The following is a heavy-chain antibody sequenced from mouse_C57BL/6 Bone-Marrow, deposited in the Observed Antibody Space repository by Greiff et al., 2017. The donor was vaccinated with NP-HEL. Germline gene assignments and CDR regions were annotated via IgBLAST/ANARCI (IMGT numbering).Heavy chain of an antibody. Sequence: VQLQQSGPELVKPGASVKISCKASGYSFTGYYMNWVKQSPEKSLEWIGEINPSTGGTTYNQKVKAKATLTVDKSSSTAYMQLKSLTSEDSAVYYCAREGIYDGYYPWFAYWGQGTLVPVSA. CDR2: INPSTGGT. CDR1: GYSFTGYY. CDR3: AREGIYDGYYPWFAY. V-gene: IGHV1-42*01. D-gene: IGHD2-3*01. J-gene: IGHJ3*01.